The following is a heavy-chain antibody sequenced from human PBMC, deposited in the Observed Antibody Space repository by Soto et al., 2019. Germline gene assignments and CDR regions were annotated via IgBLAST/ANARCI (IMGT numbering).Heavy chain of an antibody. J-gene: IGHJ4*02. D-gene: IGHD2-21*01. Sequence: QVQLQESGPGLVRPSQTLSLTCTVSGGSISGGGHYWGWIRQPPGKGLEWIGFMYYTGDTYYNPSLKSRRSISVDTSMNQFSLELTSVTAADTAVYYCASSDPYYFFDYWGLGTLVTVSS. CDR1: GGSISGGGHY. V-gene: IGHV4-31*03. CDR2: MYYTGDT. CDR3: ASSDPYYFFDY.